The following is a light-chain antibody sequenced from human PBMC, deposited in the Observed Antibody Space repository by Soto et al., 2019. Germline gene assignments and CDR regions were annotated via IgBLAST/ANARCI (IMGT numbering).Light chain of an antibody. CDR1: QSVSSN. J-gene: IGKJ1*01. CDR3: QQYDNWPRT. CDR2: GAS. Sequence: DIVMRQSPAKLSLSPGERVTLSCRASQSVSSNLAWYQQKPGQAPRLLIYGASTRATGIPVRFSGSGSGTEFTLTISSLQSEDFAVYFCQQYDNWPRTFGQGTKVDIK. V-gene: IGKV3-15*01.